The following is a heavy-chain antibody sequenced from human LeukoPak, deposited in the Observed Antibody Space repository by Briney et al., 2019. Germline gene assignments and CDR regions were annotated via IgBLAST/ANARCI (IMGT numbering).Heavy chain of an antibody. D-gene: IGHD4-11*01. CDR3: AIPGATVTAGFLGWFDG. CDR2: IYYSGST. V-gene: IGHV4-31*03. CDR1: GGSISSGGYY. Sequence: SETLSLTCTVSGGSISSGGYYWSWIRQHPGKGLEWIGYIYYSGSTYYNPSLKSRVTISVDTSKNQFSLKLSSVTAADTAVYYCAIPGATVTAGFLGWFDGWGQGTLVTVS. J-gene: IGHJ5*02.